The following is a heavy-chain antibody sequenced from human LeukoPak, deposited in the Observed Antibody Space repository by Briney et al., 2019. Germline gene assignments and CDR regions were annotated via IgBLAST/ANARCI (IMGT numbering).Heavy chain of an antibody. CDR2: TYYSGSI. CDR3: ARPYYYDSRIDP. D-gene: IGHD3-22*01. CDR1: GGSISSGDYY. V-gene: IGHV4-30-4*01. J-gene: IGHJ5*02. Sequence: PSQTLSLTCTVSGGSISSGDYYWSWIRQPPGKGLEWFGYTYYSGSIYYNPSLKSRATISVDTSKNQFSLKLTSVTAADTAVYYCARPYYYDSRIDPWGQGTLVTVSS.